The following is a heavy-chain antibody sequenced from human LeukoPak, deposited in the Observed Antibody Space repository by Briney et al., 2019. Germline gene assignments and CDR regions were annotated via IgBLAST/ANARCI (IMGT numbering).Heavy chain of an antibody. Sequence: PSETLSLTCTVSGGSISSYYWSWIRQPPGKGLEWIGYMYYSGSTNYNPSLKSRVTISVDTSKNQFSLKLNSVTATDTAVYYCARVKAAGDAFDIWGQGTMVTVSS. CDR3: ARVKAAGDAFDI. CDR2: MYYSGST. V-gene: IGHV4-59*01. CDR1: GGSISSYY. J-gene: IGHJ3*02. D-gene: IGHD6-25*01.